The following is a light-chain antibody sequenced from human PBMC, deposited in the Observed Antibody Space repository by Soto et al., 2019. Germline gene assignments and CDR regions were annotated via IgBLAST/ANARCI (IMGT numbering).Light chain of an antibody. CDR3: QQYGRSPL. CDR2: ATS. Sequence: EFVLTQSPGTLSLSPGETAILSCRASESIINDYSAWYQQRPGQPPRLLIYATSKRAPGIPDRFSGSGSGTDFTLTISRLEPEDFAVYYCQQYGRSPLFGQGTRLEIK. V-gene: IGKV3-20*01. CDR1: ESIINDY. J-gene: IGKJ5*01.